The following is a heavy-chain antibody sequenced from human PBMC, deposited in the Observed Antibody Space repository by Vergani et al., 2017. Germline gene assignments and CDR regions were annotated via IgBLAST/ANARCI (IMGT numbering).Heavy chain of an antibody. CDR2: ISGSGGST. J-gene: IGHJ4*02. Sequence: EVQLLESGGGLVQPGGSLRLSCAASGFTFSSYAMSWVRQAPGKGLEWVSAISGSGGSTYYADSVKGRFTISRDTSKNMLYLQMNSLRAEDTAVYYCAKGHDSSGYYYCYFDYWGQGTLVTVSS. D-gene: IGHD3-22*01. CDR1: GFTFSSYA. CDR3: AKGHDSSGYYYCYFDY. V-gene: IGHV3-23*01.